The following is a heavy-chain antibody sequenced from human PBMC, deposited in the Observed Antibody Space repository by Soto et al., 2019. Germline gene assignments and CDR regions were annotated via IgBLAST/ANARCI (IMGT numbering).Heavy chain of an antibody. CDR2: IYWNEDK. D-gene: IGHD4-17*01. CDR3: AHRGYGDYPRDNWFDP. CDR1: GFSLNTGGAG. J-gene: IGHJ5*02. V-gene: IGHV2-5*01. Sequence: QITLKESGPTLVKPTQTLTLTCTFSGFSLNTGGAGVGWIRQSPGKALEWLALIYWNEDKRYSPSLKSRLTITKDTFKNQVVLTMTNMDPVDTATYYCAHRGYGDYPRDNWFDPWGQGTLVTVSS.